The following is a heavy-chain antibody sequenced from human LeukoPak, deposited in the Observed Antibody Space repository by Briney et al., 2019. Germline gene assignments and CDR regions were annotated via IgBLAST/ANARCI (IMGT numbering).Heavy chain of an antibody. CDR2: ISGSGGST. CDR3: ARNQQLGGHSYYYYGMDV. J-gene: IGHJ6*02. Sequence: GGSLRLSCAASGFTFSSYAMSCVRQAPGRGLEWVSAISGSGGSTYYADSVKGRFTISRDNSKNTLYLQMNSLRADDTAIYYCARNQQLGGHSYYYYGMDVWGQGTTVTVSS. CDR1: GFTFSSYA. V-gene: IGHV3-23*01. D-gene: IGHD3-16*01.